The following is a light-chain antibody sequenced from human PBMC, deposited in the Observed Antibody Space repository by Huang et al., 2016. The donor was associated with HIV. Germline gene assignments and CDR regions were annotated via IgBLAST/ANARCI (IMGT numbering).Light chain of an antibody. J-gene: IGKJ3*01. V-gene: IGKV1-9*01. CDR3: LQLNTYPGT. CDR2: AAS. Sequence: IQLTQSPSSLSASVGDRVTITCRASPDIISYLAWYQQKPGKAPKRLIYAASTLESGVPSRFSGSGSGTDFTLTINNLQPEDFATYYCLQLNTYPGTFGPGTNVDV. CDR1: PDIISY.